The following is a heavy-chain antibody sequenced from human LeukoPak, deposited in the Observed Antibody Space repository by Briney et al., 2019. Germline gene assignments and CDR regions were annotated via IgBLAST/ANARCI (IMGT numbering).Heavy chain of an antibody. Sequence: GGSLRLSCAASGFTVNSNYMSWVRQAPGKGLEWVSVVYSGDRTYYADSVKGRFTISRDDSTNTLYLLMNSLRAEDTAVYYCAKSRNGDFAQYFDYWGQGTLVTVSS. D-gene: IGHD4-17*01. CDR3: AKSRNGDFAQYFDY. V-gene: IGHV3-66*01. J-gene: IGHJ4*02. CDR2: VYSGDRT. CDR1: GFTVNSNY.